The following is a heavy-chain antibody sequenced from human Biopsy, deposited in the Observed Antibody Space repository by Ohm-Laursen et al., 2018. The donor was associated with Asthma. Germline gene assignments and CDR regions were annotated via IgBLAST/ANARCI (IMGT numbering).Heavy chain of an antibody. J-gene: IGHJ4*02. CDR2: VGSDESYT. CDR3: ARDFSRAIMIGGGREHYFDY. CDR1: GFTFMTYG. D-gene: IGHD3-16*01. Sequence: SLRLSCAASGFTFMTYGMHWVRQVPGKGLEWVATVGSDESYTDHADSVKGRFTISRDNSKNTLHLQMNSLSPEDTAVYYCARDFSRAIMIGGGREHYFDYWGRGTLVTVSS. V-gene: IGHV3-33*01.